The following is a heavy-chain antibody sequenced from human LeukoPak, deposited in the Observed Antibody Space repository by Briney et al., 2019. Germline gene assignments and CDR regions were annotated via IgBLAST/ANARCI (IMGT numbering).Heavy chain of an antibody. CDR3: ASPEWLPDSIDI. V-gene: IGHV3-7*01. J-gene: IGHJ3*02. CDR2: IKQDGSEE. CDR1: GFTFSSYS. Sequence: GGSLRLSCAASGFTFSSYSMNWVRQAPGKGLEWVATIKQDGSEEYYLDSVKGRFTISRDNAKNSLYLQMNSLRAEDTAVYYCASPEWLPDSIDIWGQGTMVTVSS. D-gene: IGHD3-3*01.